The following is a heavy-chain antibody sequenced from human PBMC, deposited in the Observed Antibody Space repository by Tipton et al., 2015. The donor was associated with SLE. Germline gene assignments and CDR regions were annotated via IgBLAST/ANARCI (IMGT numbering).Heavy chain of an antibody. J-gene: IGHJ4*02. V-gene: IGHV4-59*01. CDR2: IHYSGST. D-gene: IGHD4-17*01. CDR3: ARETADYGDYLFDS. CDR1: GGSISSYY. Sequence: LRLSCTVSGGSISSYYWSWIRQPPGKGLEWIGYIHYSGSTDYNPSLNSRVTISSGPSKNQFSLRLRSVTAADTAVYYCARETADYGDYLFDSWGQGTLVTVSP.